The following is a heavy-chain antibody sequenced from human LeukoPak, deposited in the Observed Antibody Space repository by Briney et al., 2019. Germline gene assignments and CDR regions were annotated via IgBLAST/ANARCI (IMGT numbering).Heavy chain of an antibody. D-gene: IGHD1-26*01. CDR1: GGSLTTYY. J-gene: IGHJ4*02. CDR3: ARRYSGSYFFDY. Sequence: SETLSLTCTVSGGSLTTYYWSWIRQPPGKGLDWIAYIYYSGSTNYNPSLRSRVTISLDRSKNQFSLKLSSVTAADTAVYYCARRYSGSYFFDYWGQGTLVTVSS. CDR2: IYYSGST. V-gene: IGHV4-59*08.